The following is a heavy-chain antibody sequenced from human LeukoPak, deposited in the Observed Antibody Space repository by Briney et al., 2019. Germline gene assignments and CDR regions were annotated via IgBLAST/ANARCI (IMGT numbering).Heavy chain of an antibody. CDR1: GFTFSIYA. CDR3: ARDGTRDGYNWVGFDY. J-gene: IGHJ4*02. CDR2: ISGSGGST. Sequence: GGSLRLSCAASGFTFSIYAMSWVRQAPGKGLEWVSAISGSGGSTFYADSVKGRFTISRDNAKNSLYLQMNSLRAEDTAVYYCARDGTRDGYNWVGFDYWGQGTLVTVSS. D-gene: IGHD5-24*01. V-gene: IGHV3-23*01.